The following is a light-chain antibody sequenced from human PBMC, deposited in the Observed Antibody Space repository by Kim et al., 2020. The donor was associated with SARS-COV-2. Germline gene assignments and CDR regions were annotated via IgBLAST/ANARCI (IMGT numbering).Light chain of an antibody. CDR3: QQYDNWPPLT. V-gene: IGKV3-15*01. CDR1: QSVSTN. J-gene: IGKJ4*01. CDR2: GAS. Sequence: VSPGERATLSCRASQSVSTNLAWYQQKPGQAPRLLIYGASTRATGIPARFSGSGSGTDFTLTISSLQSEDFAVYHCQQYDNWPPLTFGGGTKLEI.